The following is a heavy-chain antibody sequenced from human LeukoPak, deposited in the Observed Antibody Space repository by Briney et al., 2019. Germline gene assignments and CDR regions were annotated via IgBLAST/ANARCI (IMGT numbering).Heavy chain of an antibody. V-gene: IGHV4-34*01. CDR2: INHSGST. CDR1: GGSFSGYY. Sequence: SGTLSLTCAVYGGSFSGYYWSWIRQPPGKGLEWIGEINHSGSTNYNPSLKSRVTISVDTSKNQFSLKLSSVTAADTAVYYCARVLPTSGELSPYFDYWGQGTLVTVSS. CDR3: ARVLPTSGELSPYFDY. D-gene: IGHD3-16*02. J-gene: IGHJ4*02.